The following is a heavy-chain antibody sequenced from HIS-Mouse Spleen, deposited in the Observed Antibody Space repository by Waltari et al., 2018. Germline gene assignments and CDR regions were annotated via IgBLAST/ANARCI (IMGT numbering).Heavy chain of an antibody. J-gene: IGHJ2*01. V-gene: IGHV4-39*07. D-gene: IGHD6-13*01. Sequence: QLQLQESGPGLVKPSETLSLTCTVSGGSISSSSYYWGWIRQPPGKGLEWIWSIYYSGITYYTPSRKSRVTISVDTSKNQLSLKLSSVTAADTAVYYCAREIPYSSSWYDWYFDLWGRGTLVTVSS. CDR2: IYYSGIT. CDR1: GGSISSSSYY. CDR3: AREIPYSSSWYDWYFDL.